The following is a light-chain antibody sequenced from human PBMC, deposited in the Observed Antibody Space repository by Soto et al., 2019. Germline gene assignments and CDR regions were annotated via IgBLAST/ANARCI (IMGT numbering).Light chain of an antibody. CDR2: GAS. CDR3: QQSSSTPLT. V-gene: IGKV1-39*01. Sequence: DIQMTQSPSDLSASVGGTVTITCRASQNIDNYLNWYQHEPGKAPKLLIYGASTLQSGVPSRFSGSGSGTDFTLTIASLQPEDYATYYCQQSSSTPLTFGPGTTVDVE. CDR1: QNIDNY. J-gene: IGKJ3*01.